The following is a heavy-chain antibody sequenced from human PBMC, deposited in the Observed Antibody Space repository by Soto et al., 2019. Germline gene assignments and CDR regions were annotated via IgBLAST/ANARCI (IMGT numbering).Heavy chain of an antibody. CDR3: ARAYGAGSFDF. D-gene: IGHD3-10*01. J-gene: IGHJ5*01. V-gene: IGHV1-8*01. CDR2: VNPNTGNT. Sequence: QVQLVQSGAEVKKPGASVKVSCTGSGYTFRSYDIHWVRQATGQGLERMGWVNPNTGNTGYAQKFQGRVTMTRDMSKSSAYMEVNSLTSEDTAIYDCARAYGAGSFDFWGQGTLVSVSS. CDR1: GYTFRSYD.